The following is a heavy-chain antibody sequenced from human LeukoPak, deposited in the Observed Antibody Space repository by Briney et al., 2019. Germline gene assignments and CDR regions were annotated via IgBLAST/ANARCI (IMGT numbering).Heavy chain of an antibody. Sequence: ASVKVSCKASGYTFTSYGISWVRQAPGQGLEWMGWMNPNSGNTGYAQKFQGRVTITRNTSISTAYMELSSLRSEDTAVYYCARASDSSSWYPREYFDYWGQGTLVTVSS. V-gene: IGHV1-8*03. CDR3: ARASDSSSWYPREYFDY. D-gene: IGHD6-13*01. CDR2: MNPNSGNT. CDR1: GYTFTSYG. J-gene: IGHJ4*02.